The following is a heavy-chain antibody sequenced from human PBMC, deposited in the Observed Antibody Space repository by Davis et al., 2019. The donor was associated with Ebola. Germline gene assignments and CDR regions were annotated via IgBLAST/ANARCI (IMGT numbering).Heavy chain of an antibody. CDR2: IWYDGSNK. V-gene: IGHV3-33*01. J-gene: IGHJ6*02. Sequence: PGGSLRLSCAASGFTFSSYGMHWVRQAPGKGLEWVAVIWYDGSNKYYADSVKGRFTISRDNSKNSLYLQMNSLRAGDTAVYYCARDSDLIAAAALDVWGQGTTVTVSS. CDR1: GFTFSSYG. D-gene: IGHD6-13*01. CDR3: ARDSDLIAAAALDV.